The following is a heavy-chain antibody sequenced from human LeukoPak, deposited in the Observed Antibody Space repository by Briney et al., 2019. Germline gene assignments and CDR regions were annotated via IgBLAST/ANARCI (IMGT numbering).Heavy chain of an antibody. CDR2: IRTKGNRYAT. Sequence: PGGSLRLSCAASGFTFSSYWFHWVRQASGKGLEWVGRIRTKGNRYATAYAASVKGRFTISRDDSKNTAYLQMNSLKTEDTAVYYCIHYGSGSYSTDYWGQGTLVTVSS. J-gene: IGHJ4*02. CDR3: IHYGSGSYSTDY. V-gene: IGHV3-73*01. CDR1: GFTFSSYW. D-gene: IGHD3-10*01.